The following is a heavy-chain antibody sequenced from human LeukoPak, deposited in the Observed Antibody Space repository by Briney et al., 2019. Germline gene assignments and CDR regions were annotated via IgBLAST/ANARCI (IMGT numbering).Heavy chain of an antibody. J-gene: IGHJ5*02. CDR2: IYYSGST. V-gene: IGHV4-59*12. D-gene: IGHD3-10*01. Sequence: PSETLSLTCTVSGGSINSYYRSWIRQPPGKGLEWIGDIYYSGSTYYNPSLKSRVTISVDKSKNQFSLKLSSVTAADTAVYYCARVRVRGVMFWFDPWGQGTLVTVSS. CDR3: ARVRVRGVMFWFDP. CDR1: GGSINSYY.